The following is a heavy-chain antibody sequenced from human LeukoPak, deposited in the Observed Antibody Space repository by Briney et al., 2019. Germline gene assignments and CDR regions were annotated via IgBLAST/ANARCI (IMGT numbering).Heavy chain of an antibody. D-gene: IGHD3-22*01. J-gene: IGHJ4*02. CDR1: GYTFTSYD. Sequence: ASVKVSCKASGYTFTSYDINWVRQATGQGLEWMGWMNPNSGNTGYAQKFQGRVTMTRNTSISTAYMELSSLRSADTAVYYCARGNYYDSSGYYNYFDYWGQGTLVTVSS. CDR3: ARGNYYDSSGYYNYFDY. CDR2: MNPNSGNT. V-gene: IGHV1-8*01.